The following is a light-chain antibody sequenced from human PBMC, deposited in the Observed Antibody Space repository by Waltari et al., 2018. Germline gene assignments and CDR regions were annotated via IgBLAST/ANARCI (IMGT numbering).Light chain of an antibody. CDR2: DAS. CDR3: QQRSNWPLLT. J-gene: IGKJ4*01. CDR1: QSITTS. Sequence: EIVLTQSPATLSLSPGERATLSCRASQSITTSLAWYQQKRGQAPRLLISDASNRATGIPARFSGSGSGTDFTLTISGLEPEDFAVYYCQQRSNWPLLTFGGGTKVEIK. V-gene: IGKV3-11*01.